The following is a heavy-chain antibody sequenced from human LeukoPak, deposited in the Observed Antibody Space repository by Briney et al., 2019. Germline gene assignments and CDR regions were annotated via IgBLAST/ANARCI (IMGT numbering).Heavy chain of an antibody. CDR1: GFTFSSYS. Sequence: GGSLRLSCAASGFTFSSYSMNWVRQAPGKGLEWVSSISSSSSYIYYADSVKGRFTISRDNAKNSLYLQMNSLRAEDTAVYYCAIEGRKSRGVDIVRKKETGYYYYMDVWGKGTTVTVSS. CDR2: ISSSSSYI. D-gene: IGHD2-15*01. V-gene: IGHV3-21*01. CDR3: AIEGRKSRGVDIVRKKETGYYYYMDV. J-gene: IGHJ6*03.